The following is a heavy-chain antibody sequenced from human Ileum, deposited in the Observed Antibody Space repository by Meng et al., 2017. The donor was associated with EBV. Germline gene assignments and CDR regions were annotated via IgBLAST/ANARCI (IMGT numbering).Heavy chain of an antibody. J-gene: IGHJ4*02. CDR2: IYYSGTT. V-gene: IGHV4-39*07. CDR1: GGSFSSRKYY. CDR3: ASRELAPFDY. Sequence: QRHLQESGPGLVKPSETLSLTCSVSGGSFSSRKYYWGWIRQPPGKALEWIASIYYSGTTYYNPSLQSRVSISVDKSKNQVSLNMTSMTAADTAVYYCASRELAPFDYWGQGTLVTVSS. D-gene: IGHD1-26*01.